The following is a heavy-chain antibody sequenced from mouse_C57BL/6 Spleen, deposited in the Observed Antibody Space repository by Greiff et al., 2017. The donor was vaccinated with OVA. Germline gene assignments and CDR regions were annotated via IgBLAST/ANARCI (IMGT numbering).Heavy chain of an antibody. Sequence: EVQLVQSGGGLVKPGGSLKLSCAASGFTFSRYAMSWVRQTPGKRLAWVATISDGGGYTYYPANVKGRVTISRDNAKNNLYLQRSKLKAEDTAMYYWAIGHYYGSSSFDFWGKGTTVTVSS. CDR2: ISDGGGYT. V-gene: IGHV5-4*01. J-gene: IGHJ2*01. CDR3: AIGHYYGSSSFDF. CDR1: GFTFSRYA. D-gene: IGHD1-1*01.